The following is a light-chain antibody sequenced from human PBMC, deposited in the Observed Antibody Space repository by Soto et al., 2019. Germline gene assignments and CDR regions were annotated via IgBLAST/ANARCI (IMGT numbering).Light chain of an antibody. CDR3: SSYAVTNIFV. V-gene: IGLV2-8*01. CDR1: ISDVGGYNY. Sequence: SALSLPPSASGSPGQSFTISCTGTISDVGGYNYVSWYQQHPGKAPKVIIYEVSKRPSGVPDRFSGSKYGSTASLTVSGLQAEDEADYYCSSYAVTNIFVFGTGTKVTV. CDR2: EVS. J-gene: IGLJ1*01.